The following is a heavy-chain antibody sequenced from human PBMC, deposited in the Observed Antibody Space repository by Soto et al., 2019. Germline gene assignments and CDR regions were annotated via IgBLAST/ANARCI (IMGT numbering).Heavy chain of an antibody. CDR1: GFTFSSYA. D-gene: IGHD6-13*01. CDR2: ISGSGGST. V-gene: IGHV3-23*01. J-gene: IGHJ6*02. Sequence: GGSLRLSCAASGFTFSSYAMSWVRQAPGKGLEWVSAISGSGGSTYYADSVKGRFTISRDNSKNTLYLQMNSLRAEDTAVYYCAKWSHRQPLYGMDVWGQGTTVTVSS. CDR3: AKWSHRQPLYGMDV.